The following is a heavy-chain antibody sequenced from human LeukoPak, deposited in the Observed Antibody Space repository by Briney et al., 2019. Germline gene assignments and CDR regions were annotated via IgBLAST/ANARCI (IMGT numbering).Heavy chain of an antibody. CDR3: ARGPYSYDSSGAFDI. D-gene: IGHD3-22*01. V-gene: IGHV4-4*07. CDR1: GGSISSYY. J-gene: IGHJ3*02. Sequence: SETLSLTCTVSGGSISSYYWSWIRQPAGKGLEWIGRIYTSGSTNYNPSLKSRVTMSVDTSKNQFSLKLSFVTAADTAVYYCARGPYSYDSSGAFDIWGQGTMVTVSS. CDR2: IYTSGST.